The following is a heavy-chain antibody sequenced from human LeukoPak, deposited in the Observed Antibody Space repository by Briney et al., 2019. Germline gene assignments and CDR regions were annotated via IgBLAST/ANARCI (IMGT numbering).Heavy chain of an antibody. Sequence: GGSLRLSRAASGFTFSSYAVSWVRQAPGKGLEWVSALTGSGATTNYADSVKGRFTISRDNSKNTLFLQMNSLRAEDTAVYYCAKEDIVSTMGNFDYWGQGTLVTVSS. CDR2: LTGSGATT. D-gene: IGHD5/OR15-5a*01. CDR3: AKEDIVSTMGNFDY. J-gene: IGHJ4*02. CDR1: GFTFSSYA. V-gene: IGHV3-23*01.